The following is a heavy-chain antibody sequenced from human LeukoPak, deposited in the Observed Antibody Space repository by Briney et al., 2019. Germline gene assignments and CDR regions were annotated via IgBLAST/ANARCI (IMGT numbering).Heavy chain of an antibody. CDR1: GYTFTSYG. Sequence: ASVKVSGKASGYTFTSYGISWVRQAPGQGLEWMGWISAYNGNTNYAQKLQGRVTMTTDTSTSTAYMELRSLRSDDTAVYYCARGPSGLLEWLPSHDAFDIWGQGTMVTVSS. CDR3: ARGPSGLLEWLPSHDAFDI. J-gene: IGHJ3*02. D-gene: IGHD3-3*01. V-gene: IGHV1-18*01. CDR2: ISAYNGNT.